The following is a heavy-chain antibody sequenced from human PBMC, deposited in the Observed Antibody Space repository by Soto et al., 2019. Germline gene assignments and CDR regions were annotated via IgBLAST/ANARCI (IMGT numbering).Heavy chain of an antibody. D-gene: IGHD4-17*01. Sequence: QVQLVESGGGVVQPGRSLRLSCAASGFTFSSYGMHWVRQAPGKGLEWVAVISYDGSNKYYADSVKGRFTISRDNSKNTLYLQMNSLRAEDTAVYYCARDDIPMTTVTTPFVYLGQGTLVTVSS. CDR1: GFTFSSYG. J-gene: IGHJ4*02. CDR3: ARDDIPMTTVTTPFVY. CDR2: ISYDGSNK. V-gene: IGHV3-30*03.